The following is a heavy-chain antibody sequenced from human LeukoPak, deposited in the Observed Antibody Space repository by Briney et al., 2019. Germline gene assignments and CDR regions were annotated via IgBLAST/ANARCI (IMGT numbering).Heavy chain of an antibody. Sequence: GGSLRLSCAASGFTFSSYAMHWVRQAPGKGLEWVAVISYDGSNKYYADSVKGRFTISRDNSKNTLYLQMNSLRAEDTAVYYCARSMIVVVAFDYWGQGTLVTVSS. D-gene: IGHD3-22*01. V-gene: IGHV3-30-3*01. J-gene: IGHJ4*02. CDR2: ISYDGSNK. CDR1: GFTFSSYA. CDR3: ARSMIVVVAFDY.